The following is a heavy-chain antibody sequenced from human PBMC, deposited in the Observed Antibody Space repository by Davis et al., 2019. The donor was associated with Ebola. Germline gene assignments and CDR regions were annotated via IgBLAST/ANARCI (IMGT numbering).Heavy chain of an antibody. D-gene: IGHD2-21*02. CDR3: AKDTANIWFDV. CDR2: FGTSGDT. V-gene: IGHV3-23*01. J-gene: IGHJ3*01. Sequence: GESLKISCAASGFTLNGYDMNWVRQAPGKGLEWVSTFGTSGDTYYADSVKGRFTISRDNSRNTLYLQMNGLRVEDTAMYYCAKDTANIWFDVWGQGTMVTVSS. CDR1: GFTLNGYD.